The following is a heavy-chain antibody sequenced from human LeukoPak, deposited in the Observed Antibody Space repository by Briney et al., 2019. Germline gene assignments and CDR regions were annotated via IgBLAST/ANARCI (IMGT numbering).Heavy chain of an antibody. V-gene: IGHV4-30-4*01. J-gene: IGHJ6*02. Sequence: SQTLSLTCTVSGGSISSGDHYWSWIRQPPGKGLERIGHIYYSGSTYYNPSLKSRVTISVDTSKNQFSLKLSSVTAADTAVYYCARGPDIVVVPAAMLYYYYGMDVWGQGTTVTVSS. D-gene: IGHD2-2*01. CDR3: ARGPDIVVVPAAMLYYYYGMDV. CDR1: GGSISSGDHY. CDR2: IYYSGST.